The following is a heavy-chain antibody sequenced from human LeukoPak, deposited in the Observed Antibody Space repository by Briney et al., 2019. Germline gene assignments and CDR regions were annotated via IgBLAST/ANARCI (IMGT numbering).Heavy chain of an antibody. Sequence: APVKVSCKASGYTFTSYDINWVRQATGQGLEWMGWMNPNSGNTGYAQKFQGRVTMTRNTSISTAYMELSSLRSEDTAVYYCARAPRCDWFPRLQYYFDYWGQGTLVTVSP. CDR3: ARAPRCDWFPRLQYYFDY. V-gene: IGHV1-8*01. J-gene: IGHJ4*02. CDR1: GYTFTSYD. D-gene: IGHD3-9*01. CDR2: MNPNSGNT.